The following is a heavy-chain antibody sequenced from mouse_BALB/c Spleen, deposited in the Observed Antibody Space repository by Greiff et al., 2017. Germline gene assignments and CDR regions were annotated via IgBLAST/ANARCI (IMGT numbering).Heavy chain of an antibody. V-gene: IGHV1S135*01. Sequence: EVQLQQSGPELMKPGASVKISCKASGYSFTSYYMHWVKQSHGKSLEWIGYIDPFNGGTSYNQKFKGKATLTVDKSSSTSYMQLSSLTSEDSAVYYCARESLITTVVAPYAMDYWSQGTSITVAS. J-gene: IGHJ4*01. CDR2: IDPFNGGT. CDR1: GYSFTSYY. CDR3: ARESLITTVVAPYAMDY. D-gene: IGHD1-1*01.